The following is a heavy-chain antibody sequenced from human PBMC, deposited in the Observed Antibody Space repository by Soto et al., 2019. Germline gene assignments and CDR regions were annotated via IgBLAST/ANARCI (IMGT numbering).Heavy chain of an antibody. CDR2: INHSGST. D-gene: IGHD3-9*01. CDR1: GWSFSGYY. V-gene: IGHV4-34*01. CDR3: ERGPSYYDILTGYYRDYYFDY. Sequence: PSETLSLTCAVYGWSFSGYYWTWIRQPPGTGLEWIGEINHSGSTNYNPSLKSRVTISVDTSKNQFSLKLSSVTAADTAVYYCERGPSYYDILTGYYRDYYFDYWGQGTLVTVS. J-gene: IGHJ4*02.